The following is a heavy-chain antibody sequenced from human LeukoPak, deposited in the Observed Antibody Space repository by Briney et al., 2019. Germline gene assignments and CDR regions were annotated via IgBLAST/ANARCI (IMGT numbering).Heavy chain of an antibody. D-gene: IGHD3-3*01. V-gene: IGHV4-39*07. CDR1: GGSISSSSYY. CDR2: IYYSGST. Sequence: SETLSLTCTVSGGSISSSSYYWGWIRQPPGKGLEWIGSIYYSGSTYYNPSLKSRVTISVDTSKKQFSLKLSSVTAADTAVYYCARRYDFWSGYPPPLDYWGQGTLVTVSS. J-gene: IGHJ4*02. CDR3: ARRYDFWSGYPPPLDY.